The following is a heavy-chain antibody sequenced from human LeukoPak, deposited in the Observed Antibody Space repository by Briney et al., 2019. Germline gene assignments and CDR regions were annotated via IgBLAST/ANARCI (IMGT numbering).Heavy chain of an antibody. V-gene: IGHV4-59*13. J-gene: IGHJ4*02. D-gene: IGHD6-19*01. Sequence: PSETLSLTCTVSGDSISSYYWNWIRQPPGKGLEGIGYIYYSGSTKYNASLKSRVTISLDTSNNQFSLKLRSMTAADTAVYYCARSYSSGPFDLWGQGTLVIASS. CDR3: ARSYSSGPFDL. CDR2: IYYSGST. CDR1: GDSISSYY.